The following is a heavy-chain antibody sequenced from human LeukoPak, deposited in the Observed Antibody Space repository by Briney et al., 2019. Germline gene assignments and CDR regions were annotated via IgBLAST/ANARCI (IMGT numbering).Heavy chain of an antibody. V-gene: IGHV3-7*01. CDR1: GFTFSSYA. D-gene: IGHD4-17*01. CDR2: IKQDGSEK. J-gene: IGHJ4*02. CDR3: ARAGDYGDYSFDY. Sequence: GGSLRLSCAASGFTFSSYAMHWVRQAPGKGLEWVANIKQDGSEKYYVDSVKGRFTISRDNAKNSLYLQMNSLRAEDTAVYYCARAGDYGDYSFDYWGQGTLVTVSS.